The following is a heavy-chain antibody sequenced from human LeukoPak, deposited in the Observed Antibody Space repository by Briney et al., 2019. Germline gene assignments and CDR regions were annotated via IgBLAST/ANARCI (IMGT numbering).Heavy chain of an antibody. V-gene: IGHV1-8*01. J-gene: IGHJ4*02. Sequence: ASVKVSYKASGYTFTSYDINWVRQATGQGLEWVGWMNPNSGSTGYAQKFQGRVTMTRSTSISTAYMELSSLRSEDTAVYYCARGLYGYGHTFDYWGQGTLVTVSS. D-gene: IGHD5-12*01. CDR2: MNPNSGST. CDR3: ARGLYGYGHTFDY. CDR1: GYTFTSYD.